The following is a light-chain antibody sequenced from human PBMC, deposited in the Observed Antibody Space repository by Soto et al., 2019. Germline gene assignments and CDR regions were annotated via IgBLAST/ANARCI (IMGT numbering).Light chain of an antibody. J-gene: IGKJ1*01. CDR1: QSVSSN. Sequence: EIVMTDSPAARSGSPGERAALSFRASQSVSSNLAWYQQKPGQAPRLLIYGASTRATGIPARFSGSGSGTEFTLTISSLQSEDFAVYYCQQYNNWPPWTFGQGTKVDIK. CDR2: GAS. CDR3: QQYNNWPPWT. V-gene: IGKV3-15*01.